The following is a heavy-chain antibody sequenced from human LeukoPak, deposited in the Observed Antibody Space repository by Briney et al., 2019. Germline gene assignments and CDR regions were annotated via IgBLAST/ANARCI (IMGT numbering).Heavy chain of an antibody. Sequence: GASVKVSCKASGYTFTGYYMHWVRQAPGQGLEWMGWINPNSGGTNYAQKFQGRVTMTRDTSISTAYMELRRLRSDDTAVYYCARGPLGYCSSTSCPNPWDYYYYYMDVWGKGTTVTVSS. CDR3: ARGPLGYCSSTSCPNPWDYYYYYMDV. J-gene: IGHJ6*03. CDR2: INPNSGGT. D-gene: IGHD2-2*01. V-gene: IGHV1-2*02. CDR1: GYTFTGYY.